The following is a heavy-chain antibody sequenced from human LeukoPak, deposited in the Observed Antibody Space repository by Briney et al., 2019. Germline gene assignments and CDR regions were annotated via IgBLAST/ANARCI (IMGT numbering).Heavy chain of an antibody. CDR1: RYTFTSYY. J-gene: IGHJ4*02. D-gene: IGHD1-1*01. CDR3: ARGGLGIQLWPFDY. V-gene: IGHV1-46*01. Sequence: ASVKVSCKASRYTFTSYYMHWVRQAPGQGLEWMGIINPSGGSTSYAQNFQGRVTVTRDTSTSTVYLEVNSLRSEDTAVYFCARGGLGIQLWPFDYWGQGTLVTVSS. CDR2: INPSGGST.